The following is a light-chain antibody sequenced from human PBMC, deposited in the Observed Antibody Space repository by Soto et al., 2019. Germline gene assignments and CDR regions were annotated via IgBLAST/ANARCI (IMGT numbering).Light chain of an antibody. J-gene: IGKJ3*01. CDR2: GAS. Sequence: IVMTQSPATPSMSPGERATLSCRASQSVSSNLAWYQQKPGQAPRLLIYGASTRATGIPDRFSGSGSGTDFTLTISRLEPEDFAVYYCQQYGTSPFTFGPGTKVDIK. CDR1: QSVSSN. V-gene: IGKV3-20*01. CDR3: QQYGTSPFT.